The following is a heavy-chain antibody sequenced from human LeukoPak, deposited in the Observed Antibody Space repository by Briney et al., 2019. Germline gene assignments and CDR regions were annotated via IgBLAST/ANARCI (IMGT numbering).Heavy chain of an antibody. CDR2: FDPEDGET. Sequence: ASVKVSCKVSGYTLTELSMHWVRQAPGKGLEWMEGFDPEDGETIYAQKFQGRVTMTEDTSTDTAYMELSSLRSEDTAVYYCARLGGGKEFGEANWFDPWGQGTLVTVSS. CDR3: ARLGGGKEFGEANWFDP. J-gene: IGHJ5*02. V-gene: IGHV1-24*01. CDR1: GYTLTELS. D-gene: IGHD3-10*01.